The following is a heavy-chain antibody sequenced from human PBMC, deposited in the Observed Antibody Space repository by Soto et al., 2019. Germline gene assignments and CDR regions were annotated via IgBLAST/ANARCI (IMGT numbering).Heavy chain of an antibody. CDR2: ISGSGGST. J-gene: IGHJ4*02. V-gene: IGHV3-23*01. CDR1: GFTFSSYA. Sequence: GGSLRLSCAASGFTFSSYAMSWVRQAPGKGLEWVSAISGSGGSTYYADSVKGRFTISRDNSKNTLYLQMNSLRAEDTAVYYCAKDPLLDYSSSSGYYFDYWGQGTLVTVSS. CDR3: AKDPLLDYSSSSGYYFDY. D-gene: IGHD6-6*01.